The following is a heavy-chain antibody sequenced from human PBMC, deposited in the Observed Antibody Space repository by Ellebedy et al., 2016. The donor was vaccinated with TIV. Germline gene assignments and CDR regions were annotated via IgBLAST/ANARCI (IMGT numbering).Heavy chain of an antibody. Sequence: GGSLRLXXAASGFTFSIYAMSWVRQAPGKGLEWVSAVTSGGATHYADSVKGRFTISRDNSKKTLFLQMDSLRAEDTAVYFCAKGNGRPMRGGYFDYWGQGTLVTVPA. CDR1: GFTFSIYA. CDR2: VTSGGAT. D-gene: IGHD1-1*01. CDR3: AKGNGRPMRGGYFDY. V-gene: IGHV3-23*01. J-gene: IGHJ4*02.